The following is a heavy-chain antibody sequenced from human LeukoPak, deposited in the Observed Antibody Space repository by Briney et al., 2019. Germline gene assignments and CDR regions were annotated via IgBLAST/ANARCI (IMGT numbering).Heavy chain of an antibody. CDR1: GGSISSSSYY. D-gene: IGHD7-27*01. V-gene: IGHV4-39*07. J-gene: IGHJ2*01. Sequence: SETLSLTCTVSGGSISSSSYYWGWIRQPPGKGLEWIGSIYYSGSTNYNPSLKSRVTISVDTSKNQFSLKLSSVTAADTAVYYCARRTLGRRFSWYFDLWGRGTLVTVSS. CDR3: ARRTLGRRFSWYFDL. CDR2: IYYSGST.